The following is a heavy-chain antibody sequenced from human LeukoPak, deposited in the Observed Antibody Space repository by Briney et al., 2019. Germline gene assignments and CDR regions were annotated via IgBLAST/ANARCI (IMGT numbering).Heavy chain of an antibody. CDR3: AKDDSSGYYSYFQH. D-gene: IGHD3-22*01. CDR2: ISGSGGST. J-gene: IGHJ1*01. CDR1: GFTFSSYA. Sequence: PGGSLRLSCAASGFTFSSYAMSWVRQAPGKGLEWGSAISGSGGSTYYADSVKGRFTISRDNSKNTLYLQMNSLRAEDTAVYYCAKDDSSGYYSYFQHWGQGTLVTVSS. V-gene: IGHV3-23*01.